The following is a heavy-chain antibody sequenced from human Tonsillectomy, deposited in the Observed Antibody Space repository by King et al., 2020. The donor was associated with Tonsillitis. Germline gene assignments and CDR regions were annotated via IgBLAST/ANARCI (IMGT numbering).Heavy chain of an antibody. CDR1: GFSLSTAGLG. V-gene: IGHV2-5*01. CDR3: AHRRPAALVVYFDY. J-gene: IGHJ4*02. Sequence: ITLKESGPTLVKPTQTLTLTCTFSGFSLSTAGLGVGWIRQPPGKALEWLAVLYWNDDERYSPSLKSRLTITKDTSKNQVVLTMTNMDPVDTATYYCAHRRPAALVVYFDYWGQGTLVTVSS. CDR2: LYWNDDE. D-gene: IGHD2-8*02.